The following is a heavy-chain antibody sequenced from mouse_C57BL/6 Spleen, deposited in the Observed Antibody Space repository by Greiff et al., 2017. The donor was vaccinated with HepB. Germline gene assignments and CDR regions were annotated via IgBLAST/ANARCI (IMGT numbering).Heavy chain of an antibody. CDR2: IWSGGST. CDR3: ARRVLYDYDGYAMDY. Sequence: QLQQSGPGLVQPSQSLSITCTVSGFSLTSYGVHWVRQSPGKGLEWLGVIWSGGSTDYNAAFISRLSISKDNSKSHVFFKMNSLQADDTAIYYCARRVLYDYDGYAMDYWGQGTSVTVSS. CDR1: GFSLTSYG. D-gene: IGHD2-4*01. V-gene: IGHV2-2*01. J-gene: IGHJ4*01.